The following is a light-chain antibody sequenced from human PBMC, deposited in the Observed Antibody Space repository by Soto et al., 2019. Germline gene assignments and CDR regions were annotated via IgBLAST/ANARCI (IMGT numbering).Light chain of an antibody. CDR2: SNN. J-gene: IGLJ3*02. CDR1: PSNIGSNY. CDR3: AAWEDSVNLWL. V-gene: IGLV1-47*02. Sequence: QSVLTQPPSASGIPGQTVTLSCSGSPSNIGSNYVYWYQQLPGTAPKLLIYSNNQPPSEVPDRYSGSKSGTSGSLAISGFRAEDEADYYCAAWEDSVNLWLFGGGTKLTVL.